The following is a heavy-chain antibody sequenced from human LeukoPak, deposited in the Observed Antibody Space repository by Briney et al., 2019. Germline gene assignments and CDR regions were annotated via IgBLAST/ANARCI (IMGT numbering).Heavy chain of an antibody. CDR2: IYYSGST. CDR3: ARDGGLAYCGGDCYRHWYFDL. D-gene: IGHD2-21*02. V-gene: IGHV4-59*01. Sequence: SETLSLTCTVSGGSISSYYWSWIRQPPGKGLEWIGYIYYSGSTNYNPSLKSRVTISVDTSKNQFSLKLSSVTAADTAVYYCARDGGLAYCGGDCYRHWYFDLWGRGTLVTVSS. J-gene: IGHJ2*01. CDR1: GGSISSYY.